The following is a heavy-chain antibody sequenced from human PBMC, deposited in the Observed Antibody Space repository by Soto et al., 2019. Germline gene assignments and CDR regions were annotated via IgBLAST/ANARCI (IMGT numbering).Heavy chain of an antibody. CDR3: GRTYTGG. V-gene: IGHV3-23*01. D-gene: IGHD3-10*01. J-gene: IGHJ4*02. CDR2: ISGSEDRT. Sequence: GGSLRLSCAASGFSLRDHALSWVRQAAGGGLEWVSGISGSEDRTNYADFVRGRFIISKDRAKNTLYLDMSGLRVDDTAVYFCGRTYTGGWGQGTLATVSS. CDR1: GFSLRDHA.